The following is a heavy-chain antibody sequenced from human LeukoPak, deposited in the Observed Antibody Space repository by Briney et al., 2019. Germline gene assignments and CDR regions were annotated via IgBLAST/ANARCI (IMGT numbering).Heavy chain of an antibody. CDR3: ARAPSEIGGYYPEYFRH. D-gene: IGHD3-22*01. Sequence: GGSLRLSCAASGFTFSSYWMHWVRQALGKGLVWVSRIKSDGSTNYADSVKGRFTISRDNAKNTVSLQMNSLRAEDTGVYYCARAPSEIGGYYPEYFRHWGQGTLVTVSS. V-gene: IGHV3-74*01. CDR1: GFTFSSYW. J-gene: IGHJ1*01. CDR2: IKSDGST.